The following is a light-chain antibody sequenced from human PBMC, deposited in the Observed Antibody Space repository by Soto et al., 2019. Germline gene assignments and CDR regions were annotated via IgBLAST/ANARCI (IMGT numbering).Light chain of an antibody. CDR1: QSVSSSY. J-gene: IGKJ3*01. CDR3: QQYGSSTFT. Sequence: EIVLTQSPGTLSLSPGERATLSCRASQSVSSSYLAWYQQKPGQAPRLLIYGASSRATGIPDRFSGSGSGTDFTLTISRLEPEAFAVYYCQQYGSSTFTFGRGTKVDIK. V-gene: IGKV3-20*01. CDR2: GAS.